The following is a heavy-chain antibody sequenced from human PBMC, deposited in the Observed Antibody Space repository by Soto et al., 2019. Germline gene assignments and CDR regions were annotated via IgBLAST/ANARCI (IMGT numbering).Heavy chain of an antibody. V-gene: IGHV3-23*01. CDR3: AKVPTLRAAPEYYYYGMDV. CDR1: GFTFSSYA. D-gene: IGHD6-13*01. J-gene: IGHJ6*02. CDR2: ISGSGGST. Sequence: GGSLRLSCAASGFTFSSYAMSWVRQAPGKGLEWVSAISGSGGSTYYADSVKGRFTISRDNSKNTLYLQMNGLRAEDTAVYYCAKVPTLRAAPEYYYYGMDVWGQGTTVTVSS.